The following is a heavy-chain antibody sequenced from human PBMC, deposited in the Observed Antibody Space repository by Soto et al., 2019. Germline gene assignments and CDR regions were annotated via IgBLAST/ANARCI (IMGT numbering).Heavy chain of an antibody. V-gene: IGHV1-69*15. CDR3: ARGQAYGGNSDAFDI. Sequence: QVQLVQSGAAVKKPGSSVKVSCKASGGSFSSSAINWLRQAPGQGPEWMGNILPCFGTADYAQTFQGRVTITADDSTSTAYMELRSLRSEDTAVYYCARGQAYGGNSDAFDIWGQATVVTVSS. CDR1: GGSFSSSA. D-gene: IGHD2-21*02. J-gene: IGHJ3*02. CDR2: ILPCFGTA.